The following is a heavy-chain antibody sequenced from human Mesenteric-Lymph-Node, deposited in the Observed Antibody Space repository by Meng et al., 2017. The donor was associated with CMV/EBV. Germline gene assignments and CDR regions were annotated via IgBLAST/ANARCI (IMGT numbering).Heavy chain of an antibody. CDR2: IYNSMST. CDR1: GDSVSGGSYY. J-gene: IGHJ4*02. Sequence: SRTCTVSGDSVSGGSYYWTWIRQARGKGLGWIGYIYNSMSTNYNPSLKSRVTISVDTSKNQFSLKLTSVTAAGTAVYYCARDQPADYWGQGTLVTVSS. CDR3: ARDQPADY. V-gene: IGHV4-61*01.